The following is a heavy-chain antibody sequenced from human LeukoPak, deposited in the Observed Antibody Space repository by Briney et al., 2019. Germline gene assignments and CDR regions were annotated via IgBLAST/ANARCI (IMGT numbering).Heavy chain of an antibody. CDR2: IWYDGNNK. J-gene: IGHJ4*02. D-gene: IGHD1-26*01. V-gene: IGHV3-33*01. Sequence: GGSLRLSCTASGFTFSNYGMHWVCQAPSKGLEWVAAIWYDGNNKYYADFVKGRFTVSRDNSRNTLYLQMDSLRADDTAVYYWARRGGESGSYLDYWGQAALGTVSS. CDR1: GFTFSNYG. CDR3: ARRGGESGSYLDY.